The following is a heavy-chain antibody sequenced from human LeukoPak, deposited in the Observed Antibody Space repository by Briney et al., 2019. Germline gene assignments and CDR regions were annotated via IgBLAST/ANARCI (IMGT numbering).Heavy chain of an antibody. CDR2: ITGSVGSP. CDR1: GFTFNSYA. CDR3: AKTHGDYVYYFFYARR. V-gene: IGHV3-23*01. D-gene: IGHD4-17*01. Sequence: PGGSLTLSCAASGFTFNSYAMSWVRQAPGQGREWVSVITGSVGSPYYADSVKGRFTISRDNSRNTLYLQMNSLRAEDTAVYYCAKTHGDYVYYFFYARRLGPRDRGHRLL. J-gene: IGHJ6*02.